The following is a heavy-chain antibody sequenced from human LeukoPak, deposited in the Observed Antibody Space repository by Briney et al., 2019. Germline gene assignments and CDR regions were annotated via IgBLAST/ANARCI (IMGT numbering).Heavy chain of an antibody. CDR1: GLTFSNYA. Sequence: GGSLRLSCAASGLTFSNYAMSWVRQAPGKGLEWVSFIRSKAYGGTIEYAASVKGRFTISRDDSKSIAYLQMNSLKTEDTAVYYCTRDRQHYDFWSGIFPDYWGQGTLVTVSS. V-gene: IGHV3-49*04. CDR3: TRDRQHYDFWSGIFPDY. J-gene: IGHJ4*02. CDR2: IRSKAYGGTI. D-gene: IGHD3-3*01.